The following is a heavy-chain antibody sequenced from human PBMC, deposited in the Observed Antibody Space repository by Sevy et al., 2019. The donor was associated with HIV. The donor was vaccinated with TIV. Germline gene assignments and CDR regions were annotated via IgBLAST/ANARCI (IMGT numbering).Heavy chain of an antibody. CDR3: ARDYDFWSGSYYYYYGMDV. CDR2: IYYSGST. J-gene: IGHJ6*02. D-gene: IGHD3-3*01. V-gene: IGHV4-59*01. Sequence: SETLSLTCTVSGGSISSYYWSWIWQPPGKGLEWIGYIYYSGSTNYNPSLKSRVTISVDTSKNQFSLKLSSVTAADTAVYYCARDYDFWSGSYYYYYGMDVWGQGTTVTVSS. CDR1: GGSISSYY.